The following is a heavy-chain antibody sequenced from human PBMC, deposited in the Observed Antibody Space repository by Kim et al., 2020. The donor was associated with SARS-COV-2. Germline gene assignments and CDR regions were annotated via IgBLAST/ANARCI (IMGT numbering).Heavy chain of an antibody. J-gene: IGHJ2*01. V-gene: IGHV1-46*01. CDR2: INPSGGST. CDR3: ARYYDSSGYHPGGDWYFDL. CDR1: GYTFTSYY. D-gene: IGHD3-22*01. Sequence: ASVKVSCKASGYTFTSYYMHWVRQAPGQGLEWMGIINPSGGSTSYAQKFQGRVTMTRDTSTSTVYMELSSLRSEDTAVYYCARYYDSSGYHPGGDWYFDLWGRGTLVTVSS.